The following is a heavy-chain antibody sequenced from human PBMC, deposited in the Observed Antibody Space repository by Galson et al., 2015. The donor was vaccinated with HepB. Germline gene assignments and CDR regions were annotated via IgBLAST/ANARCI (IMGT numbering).Heavy chain of an antibody. CDR2: DGSEK. Sequence: DGSEKYYVDSVKGRFTISRDNAKNSLYLQMNSLRADDTAVYFCATLLYYYGMDVWGQGTTVTVS. CDR3: ATLLYYYGMDV. J-gene: IGHJ6*02. V-gene: IGHV3-7*03.